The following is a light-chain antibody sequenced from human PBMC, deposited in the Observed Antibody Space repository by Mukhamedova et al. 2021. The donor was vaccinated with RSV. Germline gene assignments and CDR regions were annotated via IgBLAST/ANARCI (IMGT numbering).Light chain of an antibody. Sequence: WYQRRVLGEVPKLLISSASTLESGVSSRFGGSGSGTDFFLTISSLQPEDFATYYCQQTYSVPFTFGPGTKVDI. CDR3: QQTYSVPFT. J-gene: IGKJ3*01. V-gene: IGKV1-12*01. CDR2: SAS.